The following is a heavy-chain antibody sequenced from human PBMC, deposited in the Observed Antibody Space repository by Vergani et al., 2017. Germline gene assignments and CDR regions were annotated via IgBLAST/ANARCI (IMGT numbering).Heavy chain of an antibody. J-gene: IGHJ4*02. CDR2: ISGSGGFT. V-gene: IGHV3-23*04. Sequence: EVQMVESGGGLVKPGGSLRLSCVASGFTFSHYSMNWVRQAPGKGLEWVSGISGSGGFTYYADSVKGRFTISRDNSKNTMFLQMNNLRAEDTAVYYCAKDNVPGYYDSSGYCDYWGQGTLVTVSS. CDR1: GFTFSHYS. CDR3: AKDNVPGYYDSSGYCDY. D-gene: IGHD3-22*01.